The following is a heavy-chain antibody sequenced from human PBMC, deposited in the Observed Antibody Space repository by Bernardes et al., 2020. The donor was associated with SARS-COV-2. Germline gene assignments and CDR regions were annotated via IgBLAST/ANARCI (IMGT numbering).Heavy chain of an antibody. CDR2: INEDGTIT. CDR3: ARDVVGKEDF. CDR1: GFTFSKFW. V-gene: IGHV3-74*01. D-gene: IGHD2-15*01. J-gene: IGHJ4*02. Sequence: GGSLRLSCAASGFTFSKFWMHWVRQVPGKGLVWVSRINEDGTITDYADSVKGRFTISRDNAKNTLFLHMNSLRAEDSAVYYCARDVVGKEDFWGQGTLVTVSS.